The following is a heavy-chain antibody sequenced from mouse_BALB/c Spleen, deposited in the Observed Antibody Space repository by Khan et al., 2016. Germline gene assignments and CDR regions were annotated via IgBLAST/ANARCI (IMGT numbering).Heavy chain of an antibody. J-gene: IGHJ2*01. V-gene: IGHV14-3*02. CDR1: GFNIKDAF. Sequence: EVQLQESGAELVKPGASVRLSCTASGFNIKDAFLHWMKQRPEQGLERIGRIESATGDTKYDPKFQGKATITADTSSNTAYLQLSSLTSEDTAVYYCADLGFYWGQGTTLTVSS. D-gene: IGHD4-1*01. CDR3: ADLGFY. CDR2: IESATGDT.